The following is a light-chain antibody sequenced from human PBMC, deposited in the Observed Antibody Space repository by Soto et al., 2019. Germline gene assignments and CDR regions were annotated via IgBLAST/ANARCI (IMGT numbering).Light chain of an antibody. CDR2: SNN. V-gene: IGLV1-44*01. CDR3: ATWDDSLNGPV. Sequence: QSVLTQPPSAFGTPGQRVTISCSGSSSNIGSNTVNWYQQLPGTAPKILVYSNNKRPSGVPDRFSGSKSGTSASLAISGLQSEDEADYHCATWDDSLNGPVFGGGTKVTVL. CDR1: SSNIGSNT. J-gene: IGLJ3*02.